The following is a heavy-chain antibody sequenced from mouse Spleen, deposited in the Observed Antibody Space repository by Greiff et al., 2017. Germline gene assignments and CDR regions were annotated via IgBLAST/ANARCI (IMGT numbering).Heavy chain of an antibody. CDR3: ARREVSGYYGSRYAMDY. CDR1: GYTFTSYW. CDR2: IDPNSGGT. V-gene: IGHV1-72*01. D-gene: IGHD1-1*01. J-gene: IGHJ4*01. Sequence: QVQLQQPGAELVKPGASVKLSCKASGYTFTSYWMHWVKQRPGRGLEWIGRIDPNSGGTKYNEKFKSKATLTVDKPSSTAYMQLSSLTSEDSAVYYCARREVSGYYGSRYAMDYWGQGTSVTVSS.